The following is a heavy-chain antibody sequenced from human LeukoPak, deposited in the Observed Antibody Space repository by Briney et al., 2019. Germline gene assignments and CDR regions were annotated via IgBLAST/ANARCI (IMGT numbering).Heavy chain of an antibody. D-gene: IGHD3-3*02. CDR2: IRYDGSNK. CDR1: GFSFSSYG. J-gene: IGHJ1*01. CDR3: AKALGFVLDH. V-gene: IGHV3-30*02. Sequence: GGSLRLSCAASGFSFSSYGMHWLRQAPGKGLEWVAFIRYDGSNKYYANSVKGRFTISRDNSKNTLYLQMNSLRAEDTAVYYCAKALGFVLDHWGQGTLVTVSS.